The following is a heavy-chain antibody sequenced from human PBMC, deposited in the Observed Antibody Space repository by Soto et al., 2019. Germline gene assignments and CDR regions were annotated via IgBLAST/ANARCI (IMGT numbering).Heavy chain of an antibody. CDR3: AREVEYTSAFGISSSFDY. V-gene: IGHV3-30-3*01. Sequence: GGSLRLSCAASGFTLSSYAIHWVRQSPGKGLEWVTVISKGGSNLYFADSVKGRFTISRDNSKNTLYLQMNSLRSEDTAVYYCAREVEYTSAFGISSSFDYWGQGTLVTVSS. CDR2: ISKGGSNL. CDR1: GFTLSSYA. D-gene: IGHD6-19*01. J-gene: IGHJ4*02.